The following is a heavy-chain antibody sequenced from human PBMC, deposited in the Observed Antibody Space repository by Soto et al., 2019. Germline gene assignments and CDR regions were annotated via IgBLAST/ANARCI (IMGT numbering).Heavy chain of an antibody. CDR1: GFTVSSNY. CDR3: AREGILTGYQQFDY. CDR2: IYSGGST. Sequence: GGSLRLSCAASGFTVSSNYMSWVRQAPGKGLEWVSVIYSGGSTYYADSVKGRFTISRDNSKNTLYLQMNSLRAEDTAVYYCAREGILTGYQQFDYWGQGTLVTVSS. D-gene: IGHD3-9*01. J-gene: IGHJ4*02. V-gene: IGHV3-53*01.